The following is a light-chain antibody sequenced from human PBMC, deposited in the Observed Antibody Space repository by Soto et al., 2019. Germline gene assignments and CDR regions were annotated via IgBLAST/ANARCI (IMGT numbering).Light chain of an antibody. CDR2: DVS. J-gene: IGLJ3*02. CDR3: CSYVGGWL. Sequence: QSALTQPRSVSGSPGQSVSISCAGTSSDFGGYKYVSWYQQHPGKAPKLMIFDVSERPSGVPDRFSGSKSGNTASLTISGLRAEDEADYFCCSYVGGWLFGGGTKLTVL. V-gene: IGLV2-11*01. CDR1: SSDFGGYKY.